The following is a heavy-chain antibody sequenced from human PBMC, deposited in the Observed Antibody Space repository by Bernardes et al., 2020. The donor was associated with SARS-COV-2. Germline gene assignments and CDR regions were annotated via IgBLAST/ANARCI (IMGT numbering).Heavy chain of an antibody. Sequence: FTFSRDNSKNTLYLQMNSLRAEDTAVYYCAKGYHEFWSDYSDYWGQGALVTVSS. D-gene: IGHD3-3*01. V-gene: IGHV3-23*01. CDR3: AKGYHEFWSDYSDY. J-gene: IGHJ4*02.